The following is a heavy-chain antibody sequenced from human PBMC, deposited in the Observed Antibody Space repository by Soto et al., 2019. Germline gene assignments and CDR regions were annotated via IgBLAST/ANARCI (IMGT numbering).Heavy chain of an antibody. CDR1: GFSLSTSGVG. D-gene: IGHD3-10*01. CDR3: AHRGVLGWFDP. CDR2: IYWDDDK. J-gene: IGHJ5*02. Sequence: QITLKESGPTLVKPTQPLTLTCTFSGFSLSTSGVGVAWIRQPPGKALEWLALIYWDDDKRYSPSLKSRLTITKDTSKNQVVLTMTNMDPVDTATDYCAHRGVLGWFDPWGQGTLVTVSA. V-gene: IGHV2-5*02.